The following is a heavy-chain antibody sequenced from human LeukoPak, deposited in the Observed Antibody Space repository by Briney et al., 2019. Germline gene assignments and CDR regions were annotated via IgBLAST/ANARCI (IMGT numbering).Heavy chain of an antibody. V-gene: IGHV4-39*07. J-gene: IGHJ4*02. CDR2: IYYSGST. CDR1: GDSVSSSNYY. Sequence: SETLSLTCTVSGDSVSSSNYYWAWIRQPPGKGLEWIGNIYYSGSTYYNPSLKSRVTISVDTSKNQFSLKLSSVTAADTAVYYCARVGGSLPVDYWGQGTLVTVSS. D-gene: IGHD1-26*01. CDR3: ARVGGSLPVDY.